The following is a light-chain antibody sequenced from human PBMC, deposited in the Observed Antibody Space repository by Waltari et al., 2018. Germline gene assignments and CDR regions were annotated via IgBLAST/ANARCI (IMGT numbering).Light chain of an antibody. CDR1: QGISSY. CDR2: AAS. J-gene: IGKJ1*01. Sequence: AIRITQSPSSLSASTGDRVTITCRASQGISSYLAWYQQQPGKAPKLLIYAASTLQSGVPSRFSGSGSGTDFTLTISCLQSEDFASYYCQQYYSYPPTFGQGTKVEIK. V-gene: IGKV1-8*01. CDR3: QQYYSYPPT.